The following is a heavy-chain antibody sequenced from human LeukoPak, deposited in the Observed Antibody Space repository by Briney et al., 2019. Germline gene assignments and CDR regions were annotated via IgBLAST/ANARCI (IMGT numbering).Heavy chain of an antibody. Sequence: PGGSLRLSCAASGFPLSSYWKHWVRQAPGMGLVGVSGIISDGSSTSYADSVRGRCTSSRDNAKNTLYTQMNNLRAEDTALYYCAREAGIPPNTQQWPTSVDQWGQGNLGTVSS. CDR3: AREAGIPPNTQQWPTSVDQ. D-gene: IGHD5-18*01. V-gene: IGHV3-74*01. CDR2: IISDGSST. CDR1: GFPLSSYW. J-gene: IGHJ4*02.